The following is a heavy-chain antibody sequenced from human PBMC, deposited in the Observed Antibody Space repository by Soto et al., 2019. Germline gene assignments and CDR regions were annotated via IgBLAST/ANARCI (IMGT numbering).Heavy chain of an antibody. D-gene: IGHD1-1*01. V-gene: IGHV5-51*01. J-gene: IGHJ5*02. CDR2: IYPGDSDT. Sequence: VESLKISCNGSGYSFTSYWIGWVRQMPGKGLEWMGIIYPGDSDTRYSPSFQGQVTISADKSISTAYLQWSSLKASDTAMYYCARRRYDGRNWFDPWGQGTLVTVSS. CDR1: GYSFTSYW. CDR3: ARRRYDGRNWFDP.